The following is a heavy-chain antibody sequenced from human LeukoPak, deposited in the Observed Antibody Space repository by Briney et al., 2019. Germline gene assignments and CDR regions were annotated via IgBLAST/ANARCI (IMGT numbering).Heavy chain of an antibody. CDR2: IYSGGST. CDR3: ARDRRYYYGSGTYHYFDY. D-gene: IGHD3-10*01. J-gene: IGHJ4*02. Sequence: GGSLRLSCAASGFTVSSNYMSWVRQAPGKGLEWVSVIYSGGSTYYADSVKGRFTISRDNSKNTLYLQMNSLRAEDTAVYYCARDRRYYYGSGTYHYFDYWGQGTLVTVSS. CDR1: GFTVSSNY. V-gene: IGHV3-53*01.